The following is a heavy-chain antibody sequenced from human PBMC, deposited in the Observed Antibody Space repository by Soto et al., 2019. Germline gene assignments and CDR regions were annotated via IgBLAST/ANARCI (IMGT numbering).Heavy chain of an antibody. CDR1: GYTFTSYG. CDR3: ARSSGSASWFDP. V-gene: IGHV1-18*01. D-gene: IGHD6-6*01. Sequence: QVQLVQSGAEVKKPGASVKVSCKASGYTFTSYGISWVRQAPGHGLEWMGWISAYNGNTNYAQKLQGRVTMTTDTSTSTANMELRSVRSDDTAVYYCARSSGSASWFDPWGQGTLVTVSS. J-gene: IGHJ5*02. CDR2: ISAYNGNT.